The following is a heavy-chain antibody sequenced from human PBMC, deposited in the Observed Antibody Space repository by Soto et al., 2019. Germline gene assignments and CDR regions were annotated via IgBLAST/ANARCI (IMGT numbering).Heavy chain of an antibody. J-gene: IGHJ6*02. V-gene: IGHV4-30-4*01. CDR3: ARDLSMTTVTSYYYYGMDV. D-gene: IGHD4-4*01. CDR2: IYYSGST. CDR1: GGSFSGYY. Sequence: SETLSLTCAVYGGSFSGYYWSWIRQPPGKGLEWIAYIYYSGSTYYNPSLKSRVTISVDTSKNQFSLKLSSVTAADTAVYYCARDLSMTTVTSYYYYGMDVWGQGTTVTVSS.